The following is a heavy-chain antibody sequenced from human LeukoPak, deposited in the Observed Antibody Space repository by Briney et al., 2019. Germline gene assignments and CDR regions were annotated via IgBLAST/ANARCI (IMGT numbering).Heavy chain of an antibody. CDR1: GASISSYY. V-gene: IGHV4-4*09. CDR2: IYTSETT. CDR3: ARHRSPSSLSFFDI. D-gene: IGHD2-2*01. Sequence: SETLSLTCTVSGASISSYYWSWIRQPPGKGLEWIGYIYTSETTNFNPALRRRGTISIDTSKNQVSLRLSSVTAADTALYYCARHRSPSSLSFFDIWGQGMLVIVSS. J-gene: IGHJ4*02.